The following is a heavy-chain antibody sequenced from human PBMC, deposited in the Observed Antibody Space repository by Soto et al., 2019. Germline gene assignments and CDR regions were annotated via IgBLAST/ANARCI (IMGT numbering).Heavy chain of an antibody. V-gene: IGHV1-2*04. CDR1: GYTFHVYY. CDR3: ARDTIFGVVTKGHYYYYGMDV. CDR2: INPNSGGT. J-gene: IGHJ6*02. Sequence: ASARVSRKGSGYTFHVYYMHWVRQAPGQGLEWKGWINPNSGGTNYAQKFQGWVTMTRDTSISTAYMELSRLRSDDTAVYYCARDTIFGVVTKGHYYYYGMDVWGQGNTVTVSS. D-gene: IGHD3-3*01.